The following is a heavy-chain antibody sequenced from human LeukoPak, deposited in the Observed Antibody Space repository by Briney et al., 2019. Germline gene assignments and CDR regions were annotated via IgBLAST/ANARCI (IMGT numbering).Heavy chain of an antibody. V-gene: IGHV1-69*13. D-gene: IGHD2-2*01. CDR2: IIPIFGTA. CDR3: AREMDVVVRQLAHYAFDI. Sequence: GASVKVSCKASGGTFSSYAISWVRQAPGQGLEWMGGIIPIFGTANYAQKFQRRVTITADESTSTAYMELSSLRSEDTAVYYCAREMDVVVRQLAHYAFDIWGQGTMVTVSS. J-gene: IGHJ3*02. CDR1: GGTFSSYA.